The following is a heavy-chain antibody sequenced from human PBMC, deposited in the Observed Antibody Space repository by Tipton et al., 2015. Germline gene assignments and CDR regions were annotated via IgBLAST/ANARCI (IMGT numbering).Heavy chain of an antibody. V-gene: IGHV3-30*01. CDR3: VRVLNGYVDYDSRPFAY. D-gene: IGHD5-12*01. CDR1: GFTFSTYA. Sequence: RSLRLSCADSGFTFSTYAMHWVRQAPGKGLEWVAVISYDGNNQWYADSVTGRFTISRDSSKNTVYLQMNNLRAEDTAVYFCVRVLNGYVDYDSRPFAYWGPGTLLTVSS. J-gene: IGHJ4*02. CDR2: ISYDGNNQ.